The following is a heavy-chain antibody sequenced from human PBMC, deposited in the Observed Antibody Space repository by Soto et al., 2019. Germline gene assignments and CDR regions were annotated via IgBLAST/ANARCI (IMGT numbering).Heavy chain of an antibody. D-gene: IGHD4-17*01. V-gene: IGHV3-11*01. J-gene: IGHJ6*03. CDR1: GFTFSDYY. CDR2: ISSSGSTI. Sequence: QVQLVESGGGVVKPGGSLRLSCAASGFTFSDYYMSWIRQAPGKGLDWVSYISSSGSTIDYADSVKGRFTISRDNAKNSLYLQMNSLRAEDTAVYYCARVGVDYGDYDGYYYYYMDVWGKGTTVTVSS. CDR3: ARVGVDYGDYDGYYYYYMDV.